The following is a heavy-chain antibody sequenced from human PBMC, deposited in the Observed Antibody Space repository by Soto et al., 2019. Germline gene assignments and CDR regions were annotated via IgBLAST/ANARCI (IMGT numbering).Heavy chain of an antibody. CDR2: IDPRNSDT. J-gene: IGHJ5*02. V-gene: IGHV5-10-1*01. CDR3: ARQHCSTISCYPDPRPRWFDP. D-gene: IGHD2-15*01. CDR1: EYSFTSYW. Sequence: PGESLKISCKGSEYSFTSYWISWVRQMPGKGPEWMGRIDPRNSDTNYSPSFQGHVTISADKSIRTAYLQWSSLKASDTAIYYCARQHCSTISCYPDPRPRWFDPWGQGTLVTVSS.